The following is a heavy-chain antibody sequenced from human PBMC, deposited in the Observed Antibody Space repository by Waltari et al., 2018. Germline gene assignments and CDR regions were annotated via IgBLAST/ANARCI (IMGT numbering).Heavy chain of an antibody. V-gene: IGHV3-23*04. Sequence: EVQLVESGGGLVQPGGSLRLSCAASGFTFSSYAMSWVRQAPGKGLEWVSAISGSGGSTYYADSVKGRFTNSRDNSKNTLYLQMNSLRAEDTAVYYCAKHPTTVTLQPRLGLDIWGQGTMVTVSS. CDR1: GFTFSSYA. D-gene: IGHD4-17*01. J-gene: IGHJ3*02. CDR3: AKHPTTVTLQPRLGLDI. CDR2: ISGSGGST.